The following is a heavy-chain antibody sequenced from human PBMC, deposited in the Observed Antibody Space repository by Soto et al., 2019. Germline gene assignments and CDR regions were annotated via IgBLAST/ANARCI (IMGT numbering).Heavy chain of an antibody. D-gene: IGHD1-26*01. J-gene: IGHJ4*02. CDR1: GLTFRSYW. CDR3: VRGASLNFDY. CDR2: VNWNGGSI. Sequence: GGSLRLSCAASGLTFRSYWMHWVRQAPGKGLVWVSGVNWNGGSIGYADSVKGRFTISRDNAKNSLYLQMNSLRAEDTAFYYCVRGASLNFDYWGQGTLVTVSS. V-gene: IGHV3-20*04.